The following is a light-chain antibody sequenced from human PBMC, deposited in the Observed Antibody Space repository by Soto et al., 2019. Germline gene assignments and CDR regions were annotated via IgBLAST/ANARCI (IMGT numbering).Light chain of an antibody. Sequence: QSALTQPPSVSGSPGQSVTISCTGTSGDIGTYNRVSWYQQTPGTAPKVMIYEVSNRPSGVPDRFSGSQSGNTASLTISGLQAEVEADYYCSSYTTSTLVFGGGTKLTVL. CDR1: SGDIGTYNR. CDR2: EVS. J-gene: IGLJ2*01. V-gene: IGLV2-18*02. CDR3: SSYTTSTLV.